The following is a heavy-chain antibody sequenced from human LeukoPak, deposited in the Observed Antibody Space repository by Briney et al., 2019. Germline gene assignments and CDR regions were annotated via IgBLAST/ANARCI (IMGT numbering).Heavy chain of an antibody. V-gene: IGHV4-38-2*01. CDR3: ARLRLRGYSYGYYDY. CDR2: IYHSGST. Sequence: PSETLSLTCAVSGYSIISDYYWGWIRQPPGKGLEWIGNIYHSGSTHYNPSLKSRVTISVDTSKNQFSLKLSSVTAADTAVYYCARLRLRGYSYGYYDYWGQGTLVTVSS. CDR1: GYSIISDYY. D-gene: IGHD5-18*01. J-gene: IGHJ4*02.